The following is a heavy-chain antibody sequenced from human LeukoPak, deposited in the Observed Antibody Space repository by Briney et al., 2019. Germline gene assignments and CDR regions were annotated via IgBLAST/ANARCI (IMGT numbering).Heavy chain of an antibody. D-gene: IGHD2-2*01. J-gene: IGHJ4*02. CDR2: INPNSGDT. V-gene: IGHV1-2*06. CDR3: ARDYCSSTSCLFDY. CDR1: GYTFTGYH. Sequence: ASVKVSCKASGYTFTGYHTHWVRQAPGQGLEWMGRINPNSGDTNYAQKFQGRVTMTRDTSISTAYMELSRLRSDDTAVYYCARDYCSSTSCLFDYWGQGTLVTVSS.